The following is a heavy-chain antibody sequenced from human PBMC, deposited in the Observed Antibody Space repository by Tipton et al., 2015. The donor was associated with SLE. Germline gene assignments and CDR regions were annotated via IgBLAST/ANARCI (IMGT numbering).Heavy chain of an antibody. CDR1: GGSFSGYY. Sequence: TLSLTCAAYGGSFSGYYWSWIRQPPGKGLEWIGEINHSGSTNYNPSLKSRVTISVDTSKNQFSLKLSSVTAADTAVYYCARARYYDFWSGYSFDYWGQGTLVTVSS. V-gene: IGHV4-34*01. CDR3: ARARYYDFWSGYSFDY. D-gene: IGHD3-3*01. CDR2: INHSGST. J-gene: IGHJ4*02.